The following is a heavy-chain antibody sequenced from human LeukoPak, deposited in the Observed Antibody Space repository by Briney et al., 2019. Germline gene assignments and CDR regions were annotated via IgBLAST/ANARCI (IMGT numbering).Heavy chain of an antibody. V-gene: IGHV4-59*12. CDR3: AREGIVVAQNAFDI. CDR2: IYYSGST. CDR1: GGSISSYH. J-gene: IGHJ3*02. Sequence: PSETLSLTCTVSGGSISSYHWSWIRQPPGKGLEWIGYIYYSGSTNYNPSLKSRVTMSVDTSKNQFSLKLSSVTAADTAVYYCAREGIVVAQNAFDIWGQGTMVTVSS. D-gene: IGHD2-2*01.